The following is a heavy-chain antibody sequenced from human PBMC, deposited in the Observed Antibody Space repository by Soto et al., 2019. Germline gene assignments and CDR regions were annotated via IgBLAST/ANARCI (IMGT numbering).Heavy chain of an antibody. D-gene: IGHD6-19*01. CDR2: IYYSGST. J-gene: IGHJ6*02. V-gene: IGHV4-59*01. Sequence: SETLSLTCTVSGGSISSYYWSWIRQPPGKGLEWIGYIYYSGSTNYNPSLKSRVTISVDTSKNQFSLKLSSVTAADTAVYYCARRDSSGWYDHYNYGMDVWGQGTTVTVSS. CDR1: GGSISSYY. CDR3: ARRDSSGWYDHYNYGMDV.